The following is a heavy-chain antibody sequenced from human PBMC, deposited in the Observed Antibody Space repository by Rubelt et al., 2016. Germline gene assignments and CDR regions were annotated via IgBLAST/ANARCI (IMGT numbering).Heavy chain of an antibody. J-gene: IGHJ6*02. V-gene: IGHV3-53*01. CDR3: ASTNALVGDNKPGDDYYYGMDV. D-gene: IGHD3-16*01. Sequence: APGKGLEWVSVIYSGGSTYYADSVKGRFTISRDNSKNTLYLQMNSLRAEDTAVYYCASTNALVGDNKPGDDYYYGMDVWGQGTTVTVSS. CDR2: IYSGGST.